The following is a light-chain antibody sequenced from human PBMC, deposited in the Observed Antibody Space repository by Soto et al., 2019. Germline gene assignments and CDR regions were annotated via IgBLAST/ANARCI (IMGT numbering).Light chain of an antibody. V-gene: IGKV1-33*01. CDR1: QDISNR. J-gene: IGKJ3*01. CDR2: DAS. Sequence: DIQMTQSPSSLSASVGDRVTITCQASQDISNRLNWYQQKPGKAPKLLIYDASNLQTGVSSGFSGSESGTEFTFTISSLQPEDIAIYYCQHYENFPFTFGSGTTVDIK. CDR3: QHYENFPFT.